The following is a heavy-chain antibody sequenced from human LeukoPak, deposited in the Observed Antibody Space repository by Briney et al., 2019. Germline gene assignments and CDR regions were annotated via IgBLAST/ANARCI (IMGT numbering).Heavy chain of an antibody. CDR2: ISSSGSTI. Sequence: PGGSLRLSCAASGFSFSSSEMTWVRQAPGKGLEWVSYISSSGSTIYYADSVKGRFTISRDNAKNSLYLQMNSLRAEDTAVYYCARVGIVVVPAAMGAYYYYMDVWGKGTTVTISS. V-gene: IGHV3-48*03. CDR1: GFSFSSSE. J-gene: IGHJ6*03. D-gene: IGHD2-2*01. CDR3: ARVGIVVVPAAMGAYYYYMDV.